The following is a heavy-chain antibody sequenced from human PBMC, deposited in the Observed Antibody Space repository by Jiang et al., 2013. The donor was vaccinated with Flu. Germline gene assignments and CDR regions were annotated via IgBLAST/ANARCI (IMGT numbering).Heavy chain of an antibody. CDR3: ARPGVITPRTIFGMGWFDP. D-gene: IGHD4-23*01. CDR2: INHSGST. J-gene: IGHJ5*02. CDR1: GGSFSGYY. V-gene: IGHV4-34*01. Sequence: LLKPSETLSLTCAVYGGSFSGYYWSWIRQPPGKGLEWIGEINHSGSTNYNPSLKSRVTISVDTSKNQFSLKLSSVTAADTAVYYCARPGVITPRTIFGMGWFDPWGQGTLVTVSS.